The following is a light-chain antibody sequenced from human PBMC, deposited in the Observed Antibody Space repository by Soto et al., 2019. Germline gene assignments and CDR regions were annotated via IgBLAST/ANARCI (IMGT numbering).Light chain of an antibody. CDR3: QQYGSSVLT. V-gene: IGKV3-20*01. CDR2: AAS. CDR1: QSVSTNS. Sequence: EIVLTQSPDTLYLSPGERATLSCRASQSVSTNSLAWYQQKPGQAPRPLIYAASSRATGTPDRFSGSGSGTEFTLIISRLEPEDFAVYYCQQYGSSVLTFGGGTKVDIK. J-gene: IGKJ4*01.